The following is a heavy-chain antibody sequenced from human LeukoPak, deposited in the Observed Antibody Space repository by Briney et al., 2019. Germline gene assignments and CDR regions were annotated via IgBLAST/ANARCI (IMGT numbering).Heavy chain of an antibody. Sequence: GGSLRLSCAASGFTFSTYWMHWVRQAPGKGLVWVSRINSDGSSTRYADSVKGRFTISRDNAKNTLYLQMNSLRAEDTAVYYCARGCRDGYISPFDPWGQGTLVTVSS. CDR3: ARGCRDGYISPFDP. V-gene: IGHV3-74*01. J-gene: IGHJ5*02. CDR1: GFTFSTYW. CDR2: INSDGSST. D-gene: IGHD5-24*01.